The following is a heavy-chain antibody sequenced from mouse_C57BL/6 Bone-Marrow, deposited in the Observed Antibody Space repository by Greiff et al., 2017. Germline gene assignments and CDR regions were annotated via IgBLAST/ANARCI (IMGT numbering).Heavy chain of an antibody. V-gene: IGHV5-9*01. CDR3: ARRGAEGYFDV. Sequence: EVQLVESGGGLVKPGGSLKLSCAASGFTFSSYTMSWVRQTPEKRLEWVATISGGGGNTYYPDSVKGRFTISRDNAKNTLYLQMSSLRSEDTALYYCARRGAEGYFDVWGTGTTVTVSS. J-gene: IGHJ1*03. CDR2: ISGGGGNT. CDR1: GFTFSSYT.